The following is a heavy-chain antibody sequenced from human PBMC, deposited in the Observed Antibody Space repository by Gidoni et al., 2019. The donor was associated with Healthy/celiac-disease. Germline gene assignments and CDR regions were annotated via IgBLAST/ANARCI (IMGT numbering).Heavy chain of an antibody. Sequence: EVQLVESGGGLVKPGGSLRLSCAASGFTFSSYSMNWVRQAPGKGLEWVSSISSSSSYIYYADSVKGRFTISRDNAKNSLYLQMNSLRAEDTAVYYCARDPMDDYVWGSYDIDYWGQGTLVTVSS. V-gene: IGHV3-21*01. J-gene: IGHJ4*02. CDR2: ISSSSSYI. CDR1: GFTFSSYS. CDR3: ARDPMDDYVWGSYDIDY. D-gene: IGHD3-16*01.